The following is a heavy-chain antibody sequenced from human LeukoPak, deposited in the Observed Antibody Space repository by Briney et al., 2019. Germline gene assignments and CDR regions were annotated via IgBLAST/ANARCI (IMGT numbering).Heavy chain of an antibody. CDR2: IYYSGST. D-gene: IGHD3-22*01. J-gene: IGHJ4*02. V-gene: IGHV4-31*03. Sequence: SETLSLTCTVSGGSISSGGYYWSWIRQHPGKGLEWIGYIYYSGSTYYNPSLKSRVTISVDTSKNQFSLKLSSVTAADTAVYYCARETMIVNHCIDYWGRGTLVTVSS. CDR1: GGSISSGGYY. CDR3: ARETMIVNHCIDY.